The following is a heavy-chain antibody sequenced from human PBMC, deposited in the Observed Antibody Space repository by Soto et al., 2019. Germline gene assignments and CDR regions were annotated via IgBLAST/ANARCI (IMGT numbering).Heavy chain of an antibody. CDR3: ARGGDYYGMDV. CDR1: GYSFTTYW. CDR2: IYPSDSDT. D-gene: IGHD3-16*01. V-gene: IGHV5-51*01. J-gene: IGHJ6*02. Sequence: GESLKISCKGSGYSFTTYWIAWVRQMPGKGLEWMGIIYPSDSDTRYSPSFQGQVTISVDKSITTAYLQWSSLKASDTAMYYCARGGDYYGMDVWGQGTTVTVSS.